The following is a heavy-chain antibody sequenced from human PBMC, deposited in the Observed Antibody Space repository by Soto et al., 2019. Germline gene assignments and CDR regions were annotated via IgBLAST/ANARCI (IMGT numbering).Heavy chain of an antibody. CDR1: AGTFNNHS. V-gene: IGHV1-69*02. CDR2: SIPILGRA. J-gene: IGHJ4*01. Sequence: QVQLVQSGTEVKKPGSSVAVSCQASAGTFNNHSLSWVRQAPGQGLEWMGRSIPILGRADYSQKFQGRLTLTVDKSTSTADMELSSLTSEDTAVYYCVIDLGYFDFWGHGNLVTVSS. D-gene: IGHD2-15*01. CDR3: VIDLGYFDF.